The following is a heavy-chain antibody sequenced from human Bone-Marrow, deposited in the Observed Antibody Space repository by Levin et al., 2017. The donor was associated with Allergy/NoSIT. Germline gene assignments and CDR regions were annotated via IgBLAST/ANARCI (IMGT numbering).Heavy chain of an antibody. V-gene: IGHV3-23*01. Sequence: SCAASGFTFRTYDMSWVRQAPGKGLEWVSGISASGSSTYHADSVKGRLTSSRDNSKNTLFLHMNSLRAEDTAIYFCAKGCSDESCYLNSWGQGTLVTVSS. J-gene: IGHJ4*02. CDR1: GFTFRTYD. D-gene: IGHD2-15*01. CDR2: ISASGSST. CDR3: AKGCSDESCYLNS.